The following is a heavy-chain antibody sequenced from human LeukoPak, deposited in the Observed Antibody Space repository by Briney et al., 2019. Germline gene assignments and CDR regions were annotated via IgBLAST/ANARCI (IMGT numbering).Heavy chain of an antibody. CDR2: IGGSGSYT. Sequence: GGSLRLSCAASGFTFSTYAMIWVRQAPGKGLEWGTVIGGSGSYTYYAESVKGRFTIYRENSKDTLYLQMNSLRPEDTAVYYCARDWYDYWGQGTVVTVSS. D-gene: IGHD6-13*01. J-gene: IGHJ4*02. CDR3: ARDWYDY. CDR1: GFTFSTYA. V-gene: IGHV3-23*01.